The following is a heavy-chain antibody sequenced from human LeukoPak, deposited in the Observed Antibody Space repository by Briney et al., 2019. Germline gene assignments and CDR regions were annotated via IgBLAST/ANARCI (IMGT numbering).Heavy chain of an antibody. CDR1: GYTFTGYY. D-gene: IGHD4-17*01. J-gene: IGHJ3*02. V-gene: IGHV1-2*02. CDR3: ARVRATVITMSLYI. Sequence: ASVKVSCKASGYTFTGYYMHWVRQAPGQGLEWMGWINPNSGGTNYAQKFQGRVTMTRDTSISTAYMELSRLRSDDTAVYYCARVRATVITMSLYIWGQGTMVTVSS. CDR2: INPNSGGT.